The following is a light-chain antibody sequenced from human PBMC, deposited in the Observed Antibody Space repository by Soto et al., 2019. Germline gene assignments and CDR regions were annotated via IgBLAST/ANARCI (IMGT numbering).Light chain of an antibody. CDR3: QQRGNWPLT. V-gene: IGKV3-11*01. CDR2: DAS. J-gene: IGKJ4*01. CDR1: QSVTSY. Sequence: EIVLTQSPATLSLSPGERATLSCRASQSVTSYLAWYQQKPGQPPRLLIYDASSRATGIPARFSGSGSGTDFTLTISSLEPEDFAVYSCQQRGNWPLTFGGGTKV.